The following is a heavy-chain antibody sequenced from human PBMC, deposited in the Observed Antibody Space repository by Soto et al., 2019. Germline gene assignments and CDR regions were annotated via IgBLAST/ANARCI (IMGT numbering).Heavy chain of an antibody. D-gene: IGHD2-21*02. Sequence: GGSLRLSCAASGFTFSSYGMHWVRQAPGKGLEWVAVIWYDGSNKYYADSVKGRFTISRDNSKNTLYLQMNSLRAEDTAVYYCARTGSVVVTTYYFDYWGQGTLVTVSS. CDR2: IWYDGSNK. CDR1: GFTFSSYG. J-gene: IGHJ4*02. CDR3: ARTGSVVVTTYYFDY. V-gene: IGHV3-33*01.